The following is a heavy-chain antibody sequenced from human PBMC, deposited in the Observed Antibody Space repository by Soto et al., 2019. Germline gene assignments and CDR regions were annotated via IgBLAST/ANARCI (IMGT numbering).Heavy chain of an antibody. CDR2: SHQSGNT. Sequence: QVQLQESGPGLVKPSGTLSLTCAVSGVSISSHDWWTWVRQPPGKGLEWIGESHQSGNTNYNSSLESRVTISVDKSKNLFSLKLTSVTVADTAVYHCATRDSSRFYWGQGTLVTVSS. J-gene: IGHJ4*02. D-gene: IGHD6-13*01. V-gene: IGHV4-4*02. CDR3: ATRDSSRFY. CDR1: GVSISSHDW.